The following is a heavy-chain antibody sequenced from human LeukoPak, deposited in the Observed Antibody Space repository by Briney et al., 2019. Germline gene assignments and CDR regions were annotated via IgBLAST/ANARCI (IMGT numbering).Heavy chain of an antibody. V-gene: IGHV3-48*03. J-gene: IGHJ4*02. D-gene: IGHD6-19*01. Sequence: QPGGSLRLSCTTSEFAFSSYEMNWIRQAPGKGLEWVSYISNTGNTIYYTDSVKGRFTISRDNAKNSLYLQMNSLRDEDTALYYCAGGLGSGWRYWGQGTPVTVSS. CDR3: AGGLGSGWRY. CDR1: EFAFSSYE. CDR2: ISNTGNTI.